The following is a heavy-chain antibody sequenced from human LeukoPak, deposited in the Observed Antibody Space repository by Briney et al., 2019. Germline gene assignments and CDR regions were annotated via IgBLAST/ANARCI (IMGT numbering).Heavy chain of an antibody. CDR2: INSDGSSR. D-gene: IGHD2-21*02. Sequence: PGGSLRLSCAASGFTFSSYWMHWVRQAPGKGLVWVSRINSDGSSRSYADSVKGRFTISRDNAKNTLYLQMNSLRAEDTAVYYCARQVVTLSSDAFDIWGQGTMVTVSS. J-gene: IGHJ3*02. CDR3: ARQVVTLSSDAFDI. V-gene: IGHV3-74*01. CDR1: GFTFSSYW.